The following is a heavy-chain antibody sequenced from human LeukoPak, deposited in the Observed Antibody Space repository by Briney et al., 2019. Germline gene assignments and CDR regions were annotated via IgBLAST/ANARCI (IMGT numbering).Heavy chain of an antibody. Sequence: PSETLSLTCTVSGGSISSYYWSWIRQPPGKGLEWIGYIYYSGSTNYNPSLKSRVTISVDTSKNQFSLNLSSVTAADTAVYYCARRSTNFFYSNYGNFDPWGQGTLVTVSS. J-gene: IGHJ5*02. V-gene: IGHV4-59*01. D-gene: IGHD4-11*01. CDR3: ARRSTNFFYSNYGNFDP. CDR2: IYYSGST. CDR1: GGSISSYY.